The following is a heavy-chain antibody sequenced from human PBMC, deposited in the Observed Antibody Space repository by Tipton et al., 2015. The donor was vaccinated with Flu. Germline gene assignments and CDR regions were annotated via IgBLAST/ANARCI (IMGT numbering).Heavy chain of an antibody. CDR1: GGSINSSSYY. CDR2: IYYSGST. CDR3: ASIIAVAGTSRFDY. D-gene: IGHD6-19*01. Sequence: TLSLTCTVSGGSINSSSYYWGWIRQPPGKGLEWIGSIYYSGSTYYNPSLKSRVTISVDTSKNQFSLKLSSVTAADTAVYYCASIIAVAGTSRFDYWGQGTLVTVSS. J-gene: IGHJ4*02. V-gene: IGHV4-39*01.